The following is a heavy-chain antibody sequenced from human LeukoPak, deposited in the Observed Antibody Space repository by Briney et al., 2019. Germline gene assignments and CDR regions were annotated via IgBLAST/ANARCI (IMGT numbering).Heavy chain of an antibody. Sequence: PGGSLRLSCAASGFTFSSYWMSWVRQAPGKGLEWVANIKQDGSEKYYVDSVKGRFTISRDNAKNSLYLQMNSLRAEDTAVYYCARISETAIIEAAEDLWGQGALVTVSS. D-gene: IGHD6-13*01. J-gene: IGHJ4*02. CDR1: GFTFSSYW. CDR3: ARISETAIIEAAEDL. CDR2: IKQDGSEK. V-gene: IGHV3-7*01.